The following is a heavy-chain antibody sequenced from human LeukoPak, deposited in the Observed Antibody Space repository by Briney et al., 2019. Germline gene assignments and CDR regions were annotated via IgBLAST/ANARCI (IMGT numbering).Heavy chain of an antibody. J-gene: IGHJ4*02. D-gene: IGHD3-3*01. CDR3: ASQYYDFWSGYYYFDY. Sequence: GGSLRLSCAASGFTSSSYSMNWVRQAPGKGLEWVSYISSSSSTIYYADSVKGRFTISRDNAKNSLYLQMNSLRAEDTAVYYCASQYYDFWSGYYYFDYWGQGTLVTVSS. CDR2: ISSSSSTI. CDR1: GFTSSSYS. V-gene: IGHV3-48*01.